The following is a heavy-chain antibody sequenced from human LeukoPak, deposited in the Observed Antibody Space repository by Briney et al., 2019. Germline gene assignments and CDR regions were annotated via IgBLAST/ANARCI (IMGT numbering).Heavy chain of an antibody. CDR2: IHYSGSP. D-gene: IGHD6-6*01. CDR3: ARHQPSSSSIDY. J-gene: IGHJ4*02. Sequence: SETLSLTCTVSGGSISSYYWSWIRQPPGKGLEWIGYIHYSGSPNYNPSLKSRAIISVDTSKNQFSLKVTSVTAADTAVYYCARHQPSSSSIDYWVQGTLVTVSS. CDR1: GGSISSYY. V-gene: IGHV4-59*08.